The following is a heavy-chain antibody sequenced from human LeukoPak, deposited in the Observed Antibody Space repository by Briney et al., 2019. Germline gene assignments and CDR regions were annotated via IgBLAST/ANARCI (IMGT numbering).Heavy chain of an antibody. D-gene: IGHD2-2*01. V-gene: IGHV4-39*07. J-gene: IGHJ5*02. CDR3: ARDMNKYCSSTSCYENNWFDP. CDR1: GGSISSSSYY. CDR2: IYYSGST. Sequence: SETLSLTCTVSGGSISSSSYYWGWIRQPPGKGLEWIGRIYYSGSTYYNPSLKSRVTISVDTSKNQFSLKLSSVTAADTAVYYCARDMNKYCSSTSCYENNWFDPWGQGTLVTVSS.